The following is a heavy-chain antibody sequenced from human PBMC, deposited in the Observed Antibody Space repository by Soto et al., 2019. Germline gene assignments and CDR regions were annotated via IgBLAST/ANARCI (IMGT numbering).Heavy chain of an antibody. D-gene: IGHD3-22*01. CDR2: IWYDGSNK. J-gene: IGHJ6*02. V-gene: IGHV3-33*01. Sequence: GGSLRLSCAASGFTFSSYGMHWVRQAPGKGLEWVAVIWYDGSNKYFADSVKGRFTISRDNSKNTLYLQMNSLRAEDTAVYYCARDDYYDSSGYYFYYYGTDVWGQGTTVTV. CDR1: GFTFSSYG. CDR3: ARDDYYDSSGYYFYYYGTDV.